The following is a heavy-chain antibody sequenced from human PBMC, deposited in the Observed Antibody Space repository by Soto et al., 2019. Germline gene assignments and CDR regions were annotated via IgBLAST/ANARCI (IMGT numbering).Heavy chain of an antibody. CDR1: GFTFSSYS. J-gene: IGHJ5*02. D-gene: IGHD3-3*01. CDR3: ARDLRFLESNWFDP. V-gene: IGHV3-48*01. CDR2: ISSSSSTI. Sequence: GGSLRLSCAASGFTFSSYSMNWVHQAPGKGLEWVSYISSSSSTIYYADSVKGRFTISRDNAKNSLYLQMNSLRAEDTAVYYCARDLRFLESNWFDPWGQGTLVTV.